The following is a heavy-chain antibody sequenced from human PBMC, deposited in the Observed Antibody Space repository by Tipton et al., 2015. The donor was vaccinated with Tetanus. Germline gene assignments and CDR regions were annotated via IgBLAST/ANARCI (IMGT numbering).Heavy chain of an antibody. Sequence: TLSLTCTVSGGSISSGRNYGGWIRQPPGKGLEWIGSIYYNGDRYFNPSLKSRVTISVDAPNNQFSLKLSSVTAADTATYYCARHGSSYWYFALWGRGTLVTVSS. CDR3: ARHGSSYWYFAL. J-gene: IGHJ2*01. CDR2: IYYNGDR. D-gene: IGHD2-2*01. CDR1: GGSISSGRNY. V-gene: IGHV4-39*01.